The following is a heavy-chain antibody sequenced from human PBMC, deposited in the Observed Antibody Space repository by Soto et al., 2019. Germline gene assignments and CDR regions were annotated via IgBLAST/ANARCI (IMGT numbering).Heavy chain of an antibody. J-gene: IGHJ5*02. CDR3: AAESMVQGMGWGNWFDP. CDR1: GFTFTNSA. CDR2: IVVDSGNT. D-gene: IGHD3-10*01. Sequence: QMQLVQSGPEVKKPGTSVKVSCKTSGFTFTNSAMQWVRQARGQRPEWIGWIVVDSGNTKYAQKVQERVTITRDMSTSTAYMELSSLRSEDTAVYYCAAESMVQGMGWGNWFDPWGQGTLVTVSS. V-gene: IGHV1-58*02.